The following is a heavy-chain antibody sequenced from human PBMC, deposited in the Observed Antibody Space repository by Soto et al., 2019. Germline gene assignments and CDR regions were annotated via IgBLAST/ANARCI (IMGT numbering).Heavy chain of an antibody. Sequence: ASVKVSCKASGYTFTGYYMHWVRQAPGQGLEWMGWIDPNSGGTNYAQKFQGRVTMTRDTSISTAYMELSRLRSDDTAVYYCARCMITFGGVIVFDYWGQGTLVTVSS. CDR1: GYTFTGYY. J-gene: IGHJ4*02. V-gene: IGHV1-2*02. CDR3: ARCMITFGGVIVFDY. CDR2: IDPNSGGT. D-gene: IGHD3-16*02.